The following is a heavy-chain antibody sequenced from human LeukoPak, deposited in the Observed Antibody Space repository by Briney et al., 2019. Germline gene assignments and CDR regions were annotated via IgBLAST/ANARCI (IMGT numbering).Heavy chain of an antibody. V-gene: IGHV4-59*01. Sequence: SETLSLTCTVSGGSISSYYWSWIRQPPGKGLEWIGYIYYSGSTNYNPSLKSRVTISVDTSKNQFSLKLSSVTAADTAVYYCARQQSVDYYYYYMDVWGKGTTVTVSS. CDR3: ARQQSVDYYYYYMDV. D-gene: IGHD6-19*01. J-gene: IGHJ6*03. CDR1: GGSISSYY. CDR2: IYYSGST.